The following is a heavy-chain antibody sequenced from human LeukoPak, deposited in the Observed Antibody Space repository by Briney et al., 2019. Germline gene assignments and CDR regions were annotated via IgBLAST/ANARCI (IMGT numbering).Heavy chain of an antibody. CDR3: AKGHCTNGICWLD. D-gene: IGHD2-8*01. CDR2: IYSAGST. Sequence: PGGSLRLSCAASGFTVSSTYMSWVRQAPGKGLEWDSIIYSAGSTYYADSVKGRFTISRDNSKNTLYLQMNSLRAEDTAVYYCAKGHCTNGICWLDWGQGTLVTVSS. CDR1: GFTVSSTY. V-gene: IGHV3-53*01. J-gene: IGHJ4*02.